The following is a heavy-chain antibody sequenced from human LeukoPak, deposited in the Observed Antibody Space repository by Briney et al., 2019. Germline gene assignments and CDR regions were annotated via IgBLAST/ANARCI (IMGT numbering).Heavy chain of an antibody. V-gene: IGHV4-34*01. CDR3: AGGGYYFSLRTEGRRYYFDY. Sequence: SETLSLTCAVYGGSFSGYYWSWIRQPPGKGLEWIGEINHSGSTNYNPSLKSRVTISVDTSKNQFSLKLGSVTAADTAVYYCAGGGYYFSLRTEGRRYYFDYWGQGTLVTVSS. CDR2: INHSGST. CDR1: GGSFSGYY. J-gene: IGHJ4*02. D-gene: IGHD3-22*01.